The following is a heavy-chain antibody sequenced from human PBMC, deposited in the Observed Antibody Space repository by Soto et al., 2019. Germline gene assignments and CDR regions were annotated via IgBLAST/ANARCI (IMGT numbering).Heavy chain of an antibody. Sequence: GGSLRLSCAASGFTFSNAWMNWVRQAPGKGLEWVGRIKSKTDGGTTDYAAPVKGRFTISRDNAKNSLYLQMDSLRAEDTAVYYCARDPHAWSCSGGSCYFIYYYGMDVWGQGTTVTVSS. D-gene: IGHD2-15*01. CDR3: ARDPHAWSCSGGSCYFIYYYGMDV. V-gene: IGHV3-15*07. J-gene: IGHJ6*02. CDR1: GFTFSNAW. CDR2: IKSKTDGGTT.